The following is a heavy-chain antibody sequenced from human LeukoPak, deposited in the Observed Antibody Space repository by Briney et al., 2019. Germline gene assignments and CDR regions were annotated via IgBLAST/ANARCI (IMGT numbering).Heavy chain of an antibody. CDR3: ARQGRIAAAGKPSWAPTIRSQYNWFDP. J-gene: IGHJ5*02. D-gene: IGHD6-13*01. V-gene: IGHV4-59*01. CDR1: GGSISSYY. CDR2: IYYSGST. Sequence: KTSETLSLTCTVSGGSISSYYWSWIRQPPGKGLEWIGYIYYSGSTNYNPSLKSRVTISVDTSKNQFSLKLSSVTAADTAVYYCARQGRIAAAGKPSWAPTIRSQYNWFDPWGQGTLVTVSS.